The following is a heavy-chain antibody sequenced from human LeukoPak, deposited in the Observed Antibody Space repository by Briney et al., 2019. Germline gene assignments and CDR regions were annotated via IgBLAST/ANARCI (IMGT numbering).Heavy chain of an antibody. CDR1: GGSISSYY. V-gene: IGHV4-59*08. Sequence: SETLSLACTVSGGSISSYYWGWIRQPPGQGLEWIGNIYHTGTTDYNPSLKSRVATSIDTSKNQFSLKLSSVTAADTAVYYCARVRYFDTTGYYYDFDYWGQGTLVTVSS. CDR2: IYHTGTT. D-gene: IGHD3-22*01. J-gene: IGHJ4*02. CDR3: ARVRYFDTTGYYYDFDY.